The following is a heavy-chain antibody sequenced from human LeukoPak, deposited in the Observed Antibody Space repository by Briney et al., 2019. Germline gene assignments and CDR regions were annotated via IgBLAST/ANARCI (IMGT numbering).Heavy chain of an antibody. D-gene: IGHD3-10*01. CDR3: AREIRYGFGSQGFDY. Sequence: PSQTLSLTCTVSGGSISSGGYYWSWIRQHPGKGLEWIGYIYYSGSTYYNPSLKSRVTISVDTSKNQFSLKLSSATAADTAVYYCAREIRYGFGSQGFDYWGQGTLVTVSS. CDR2: IYYSGST. V-gene: IGHV4-31*03. J-gene: IGHJ4*02. CDR1: GGSISSGGYY.